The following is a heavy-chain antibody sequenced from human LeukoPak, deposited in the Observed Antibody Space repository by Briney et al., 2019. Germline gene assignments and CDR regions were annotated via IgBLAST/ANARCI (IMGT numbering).Heavy chain of an antibody. D-gene: IGHD3-22*01. CDR2: IHTIET. J-gene: IGHJ6*03. Sequence: SETLSLTCTISGGSINGYFGTWIRQASGKGLEWIGYIHTIETKYNPSLQSRVSMSIDTSKSQFSLNLRFVTAADTAVCYCARGLRDEERYYKYYYMDVWGKGTTVTVSS. CDR3: ARGLRDEERYYKYYYMDV. CDR1: GGSINGYF. V-gene: IGHV4-4*09.